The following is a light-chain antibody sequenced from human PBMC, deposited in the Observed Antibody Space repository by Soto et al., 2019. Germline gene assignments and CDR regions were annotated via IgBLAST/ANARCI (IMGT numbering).Light chain of an antibody. Sequence: QSVLTQPPSASGTPGQRVTISCSGSSSNIGSNYVYWYQQLPGTAPKLLIYRNNQRPSGVPDRFSGSKSGTSASLAISGLRSEDEADYYCAAWDDSLSALYVFGTGTNSPS. CDR2: RNN. V-gene: IGLV1-47*01. J-gene: IGLJ1*01. CDR3: AAWDDSLSALYV. CDR1: SSNIGSNY.